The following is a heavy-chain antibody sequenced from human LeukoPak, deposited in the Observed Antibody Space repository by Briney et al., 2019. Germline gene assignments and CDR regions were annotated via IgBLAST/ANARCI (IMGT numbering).Heavy chain of an antibody. V-gene: IGHV3-48*01. CDR3: AGTDSGSYSRWFDY. D-gene: IGHD1-26*01. J-gene: IGHJ4*02. CDR2: ISSSSSII. CDR1: GFTFSSYS. Sequence: PGGSLRLSCAASGFTFSSYSMKWVRQAPGKGLEWVSYISSSSSIIYYADSVKGRFTVSRDNAKNSLYLQMNSLRAEDTAVYYCAGTDSGSYSRWFDYWGQGTLVTFSS.